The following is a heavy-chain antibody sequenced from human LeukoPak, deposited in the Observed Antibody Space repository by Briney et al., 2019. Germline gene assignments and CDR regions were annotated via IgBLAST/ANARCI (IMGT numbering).Heavy chain of an antibody. D-gene: IGHD2-15*01. CDR3: AREGYCSGGSCYPADY. CDR1: GGTFSSYA. V-gene: IGHV1-69*04. J-gene: IGHJ4*02. CDR2: IIPILGIA. Sequence: SVKVSCKASGGTFSSYAISWVRQAPGQGLERMGRIIPILGIANYAQKFQGRVTITADKSTSTAYMELSSLRSEDTAVYYCAREGYCSGGSCYPADYWGQGTLVTVSS.